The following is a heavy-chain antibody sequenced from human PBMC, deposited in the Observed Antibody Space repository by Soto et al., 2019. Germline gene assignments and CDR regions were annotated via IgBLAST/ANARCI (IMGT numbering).Heavy chain of an antibody. V-gene: IGHV1-3*01. Sequence: QVQLVQSGAEVKKPGSSVKVSCKASGYTFTSYAMHWVRQAPGQRLEWMGWINAGNGNTKYSQKFQGRVTITRDTSASTAYMELSSLRSEDTAVYYCARDLNALGNDIVVVPAAMGGFDYWGQGTLVTVSS. CDR2: INAGNGNT. CDR1: GYTFTSYA. D-gene: IGHD2-2*01. J-gene: IGHJ4*02. CDR3: ARDLNALGNDIVVVPAAMGGFDY.